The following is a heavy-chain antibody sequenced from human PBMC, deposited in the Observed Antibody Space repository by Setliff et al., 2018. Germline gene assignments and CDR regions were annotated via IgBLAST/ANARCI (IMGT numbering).Heavy chain of an antibody. Sequence: ASVKVSCKGSSYIFTSSGISWVRQAPGQGLEWMGWISGFNGVAKYAQNFQDRVTMATDTSTNMAYLELRGLRSDDTAVYYCLRLVRYCSRTSCQRTSGDEVWGQGTLVTVSS. J-gene: IGHJ4*02. CDR1: SYIFTSSG. CDR3: LRLVRYCSRTSCQRTSGDEV. D-gene: IGHD2-8*01. CDR2: ISGFNGVA. V-gene: IGHV1-18*01.